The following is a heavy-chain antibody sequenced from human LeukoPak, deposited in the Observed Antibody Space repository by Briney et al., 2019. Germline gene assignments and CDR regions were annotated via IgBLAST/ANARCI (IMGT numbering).Heavy chain of an antibody. J-gene: IGHJ4*02. CDR3: ASHGYSSSWKFAY. CDR1: GGTFSSYA. V-gene: IGHV1-69*05. D-gene: IGHD6-13*01. CDR2: IITIFGTA. Sequence: SVKVSCKASGGTFSSYAISWVRQAPGQGLEWMGGIITIFGTANYAQKFQGRVTITTDESTSTAYMELSSLRSEDAAVYYCASHGYSSSWKFAYWGQGTLVTVSS.